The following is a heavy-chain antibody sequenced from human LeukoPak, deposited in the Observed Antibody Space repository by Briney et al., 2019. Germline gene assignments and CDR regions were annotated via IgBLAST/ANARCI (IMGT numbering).Heavy chain of an antibody. CDR1: GFTFSSYS. Sequence: GGSLRLSCAASGFTFSSYSMNWVRQAPGKGLEWVSYISSSSSTMYYADSVKGRFTISRDNAKNSLYLQMNSLRAEDTAVYYCARDSYYYGMDVWGQGTTVTVSS. V-gene: IGHV3-48*01. CDR3: ARDSYYYGMDV. J-gene: IGHJ6*02. CDR2: ISSSSSTM.